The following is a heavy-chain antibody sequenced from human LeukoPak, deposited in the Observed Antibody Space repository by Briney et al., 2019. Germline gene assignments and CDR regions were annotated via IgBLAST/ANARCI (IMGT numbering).Heavy chain of an antibody. CDR2: IYTSGST. CDR3: ASSSKMGFRGPPTYYYYYMDV. D-gene: IGHD3-10*01. V-gene: IGHV4-61*02. J-gene: IGHJ6*03. CDR1: GGSISSGSYY. Sequence: PSQTLSLTCTVSGGSISSGSYYWSWIRQPAGKGLEWIGRIYTSGSTNYNPSLKSRVTISVDTSKNQFSLKLSSVTAADTAVYYCASSSKMGFRGPPTYYYYYMDVWGKGTTVTVSS.